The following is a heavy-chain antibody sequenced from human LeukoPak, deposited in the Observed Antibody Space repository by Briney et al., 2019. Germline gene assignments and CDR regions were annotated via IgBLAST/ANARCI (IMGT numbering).Heavy chain of an antibody. D-gene: IGHD3-10*01. J-gene: IGHJ5*02. CDR3: AKDRMFYGSGNWFDP. CDR2: ISGSGGST. Sequence: GGSLRLSCAASGFTFSSYAVSWVRQAPGKGLEWVSAISGSGGSTYYADSVKGRFTISRDNSKNTLYLQMNSLRAEDTAVYYCAKDRMFYGSGNWFDPWGQGTLVTVSS. V-gene: IGHV3-23*01. CDR1: GFTFSSYA.